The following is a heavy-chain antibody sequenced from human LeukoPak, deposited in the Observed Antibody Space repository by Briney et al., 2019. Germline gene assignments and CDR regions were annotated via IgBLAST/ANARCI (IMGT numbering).Heavy chain of an antibody. CDR3: AKTAYYYGSAFDY. D-gene: IGHD3-10*01. CDR2: IYYSGST. Sequence: SETLSLTCTVSGGSISSYYWSWIRQPPGKGLEWIGYIYYSGSTNYNPSLKSRVTISVDTSKNQFSLKLSSVTAADTAVYYCAKTAYYYGSAFDYWGQGTLVTVSS. V-gene: IGHV4-59*12. CDR1: GGSISSYY. J-gene: IGHJ4*02.